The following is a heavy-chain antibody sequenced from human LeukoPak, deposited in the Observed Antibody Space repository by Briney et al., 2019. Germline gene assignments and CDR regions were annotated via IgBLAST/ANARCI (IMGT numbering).Heavy chain of an antibody. V-gene: IGHV5-51*01. J-gene: IGHJ4*02. Sequence: GESLTISCKGLGYSLSTYLNAWVRQRPGKGLEWMGIIYPGGSETRYDPSFQGQVTISADTSTSTAYLQWSSLRASDTAMYYCAWASRDSYSQNVDHGDQGTQVTVSS. D-gene: IGHD5-24*01. CDR3: AWASRDSYSQNVDH. CDR1: GYSLSTYL. CDR2: IYPGGSET.